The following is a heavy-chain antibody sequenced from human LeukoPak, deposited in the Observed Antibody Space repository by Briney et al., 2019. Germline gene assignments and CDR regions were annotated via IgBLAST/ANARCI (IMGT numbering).Heavy chain of an antibody. J-gene: IGHJ4*02. CDR2: IYSSGST. CDR1: GGSISSYY. V-gene: IGHV4-4*07. Sequence: PSETLSLTCTVSGGSISSYYWSWIRQPAGKGLEWIGRIYSSGSTNYNPSLKSRVTVSVDTSKNQFSLKLSSVTAADTAVYYCARGRQAETGTQYFDYWGQGTLVTVSP. D-gene: IGHD6-13*01. CDR3: ARGRQAETGTQYFDY.